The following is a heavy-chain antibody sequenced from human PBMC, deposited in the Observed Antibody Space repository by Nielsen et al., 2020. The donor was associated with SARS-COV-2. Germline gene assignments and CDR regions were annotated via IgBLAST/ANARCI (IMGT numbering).Heavy chain of an antibody. CDR1: GGSISSSSYY. CDR3: ARDGYYDSSDPYYFDY. CDR2: IYTSGST. V-gene: IGHV4-61*02. D-gene: IGHD3-22*01. J-gene: IGHJ4*02. Sequence: SETLSLTCTVSGGSISSSSYYWSWIRQPAGKGLEWIRRIYTSGSTNYNPSLKSRVTMSVDTSKNQFSLKLSSVTAADTAVYYCARDGYYDSSDPYYFDYWGQGTLVTVSS.